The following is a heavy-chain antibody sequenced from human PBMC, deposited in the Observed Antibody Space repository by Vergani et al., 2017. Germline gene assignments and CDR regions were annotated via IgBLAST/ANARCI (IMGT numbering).Heavy chain of an antibody. Sequence: QLQLQESGPGLVKPSETLSLTCTVSGGSISSSSYYWGWIRQPPGKGLEWIGSIYYSGSTYYNPSLKSRVTISVDTSKNQFSLKLSAVTAADTAVYYCATWGYDFWSGYYDYWGQGTLVTVSS. CDR2: IYYSGST. J-gene: IGHJ4*02. D-gene: IGHD3-3*01. CDR3: ATWGYDFWSGYYDY. V-gene: IGHV4-39*01. CDR1: GGSISSSSYY.